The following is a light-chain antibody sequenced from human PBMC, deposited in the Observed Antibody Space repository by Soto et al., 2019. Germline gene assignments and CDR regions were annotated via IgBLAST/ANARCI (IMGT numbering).Light chain of an antibody. CDR3: QQRSNWIT. J-gene: IGKJ5*01. CDR1: QSVNSY. V-gene: IGKV3-15*01. Sequence: EIVMTQSPATLSVSPGERVTLSCRASQSVNSYLAWYQQKPGQAPRLLIYGASTRATGIPARFGGGGSGTQFTLTISSLQSEDFAVYSCQQRSNWITFGQGTRLEI. CDR2: GAS.